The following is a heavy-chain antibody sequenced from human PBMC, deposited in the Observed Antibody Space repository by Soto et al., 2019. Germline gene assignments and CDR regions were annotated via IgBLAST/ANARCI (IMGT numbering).Heavy chain of an antibody. Sequence: GASVRVSCKASGGTFSNFGISWVRQAPGHGLEWMGGIIPIFETSNYAQKFQDRVTITADKATTTAYMELTSLRSEDTAVYYCARDRKGGLTVAGSNEFYYYGFDVWGQGTTVTVSS. D-gene: IGHD6-19*01. CDR3: ARDRKGGLTVAGSNEFYYYGFDV. V-gene: IGHV1-69*06. CDR2: IIPIFETS. CDR1: GGTFSNFG. J-gene: IGHJ6*02.